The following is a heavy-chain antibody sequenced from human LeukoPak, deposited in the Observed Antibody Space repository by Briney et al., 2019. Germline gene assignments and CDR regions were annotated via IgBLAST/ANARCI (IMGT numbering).Heavy chain of an antibody. CDR3: ARDRGYCNGGSCYWFDP. CDR1: GYTFTSYH. CDR2: INPSGGST. Sequence: ASVNVSCKASGYTFTSYHMHWVRQAPGQGLEWMGKINPSGGSTSYAQKFQGRVTMTRDTSTSKVYMELSSLRSEDTAVYYCARDRGYCNGGSCYWFDPWGQGTLVTVSS. J-gene: IGHJ5*02. V-gene: IGHV1-46*01. D-gene: IGHD2-15*01.